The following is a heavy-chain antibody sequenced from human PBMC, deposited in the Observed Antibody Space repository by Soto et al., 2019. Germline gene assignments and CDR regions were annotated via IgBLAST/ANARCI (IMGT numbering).Heavy chain of an antibody. Sequence: PGGSLRLSCAASGSTFSSYAMSWVRQAPGKGLEWVSVISGSGDSTYYADSVKGRFTISRDNSKNTLYVQMNSLRAEDTAVYYCARELGYCSGGSCYMDGAFXFWGQGTMVXVSS. CDR1: GSTFSSYA. V-gene: IGHV3-23*01. CDR2: ISGSGDST. CDR3: ARELGYCSGGSCYMDGAFXF. D-gene: IGHD2-15*01. J-gene: IGHJ3*01.